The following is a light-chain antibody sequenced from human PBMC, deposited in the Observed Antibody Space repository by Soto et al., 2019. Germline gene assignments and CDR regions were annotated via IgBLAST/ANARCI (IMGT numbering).Light chain of an antibody. V-gene: IGLV1-51*01. Sequence: QSVLTQPPSVSAAPGQKVTISCSGSSSNIGNNYVSWYQQLPGTAPKLLIYDNNKRPSGIPDRFSGSKSGTSATLGITGLQTGDEADYYCGTWDGSLSAGEGVVFGGGTKLTVL. CDR3: GTWDGSLSAGEGVV. CDR2: DNN. J-gene: IGLJ2*01. CDR1: SSNIGNNY.